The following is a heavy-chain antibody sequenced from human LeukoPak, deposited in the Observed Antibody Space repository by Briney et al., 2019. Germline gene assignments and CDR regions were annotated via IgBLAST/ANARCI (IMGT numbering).Heavy chain of an antibody. V-gene: IGHV4-59*01. CDR1: GGSISSYY. CDR2: ISYSGNT. Sequence: SETLSLTCTVSGGSISSYYWSWIRQPPGKGLEWIGYISYSGNTNYNPSLKSRVTISVETSKNQFALKLSSVTAADTAVYYCARAYYDILTGYSRGLAFDIWGQGTMVTVSS. D-gene: IGHD3-9*01. J-gene: IGHJ3*02. CDR3: ARAYYDILTGYSRGLAFDI.